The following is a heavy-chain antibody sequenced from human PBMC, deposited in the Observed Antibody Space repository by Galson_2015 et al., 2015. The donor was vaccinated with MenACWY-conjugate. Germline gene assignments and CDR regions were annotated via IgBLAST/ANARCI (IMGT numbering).Heavy chain of an antibody. V-gene: IGHV3-53*01. CDR2: IYSGDST. Sequence: SLRLSCAASGFTVSSNYMSWVRQAPGKGLEWVSVIYSGDSTNYADSVKGRFTISRDNARNTLYLQMNSLRAEDTAVYYCARVAYGSGTYPYNYYYGMDVWGQGATVTVSS. D-gene: IGHD3-10*01. CDR3: ARVAYGSGTYPYNYYYGMDV. J-gene: IGHJ6*02. CDR1: GFTVSSNY.